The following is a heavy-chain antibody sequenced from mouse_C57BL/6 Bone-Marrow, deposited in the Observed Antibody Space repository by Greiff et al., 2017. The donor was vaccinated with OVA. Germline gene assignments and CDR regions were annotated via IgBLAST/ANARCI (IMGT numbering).Heavy chain of an antibody. Sequence: EVQLQQSGPVLVKPGASVKMSCKASGYTFTDYYMNWVKQSHGKSLEWIGVINPYNGGTSYNQKFTGKATLTVDKSSSTAYMELNSLTSEDSAVYYCARSMGTTVVADYWGQGTTLTVSS. V-gene: IGHV1-19*01. CDR3: ARSMGTTVVADY. D-gene: IGHD1-1*01. J-gene: IGHJ2*01. CDR2: INPYNGGT. CDR1: GYTFTDYY.